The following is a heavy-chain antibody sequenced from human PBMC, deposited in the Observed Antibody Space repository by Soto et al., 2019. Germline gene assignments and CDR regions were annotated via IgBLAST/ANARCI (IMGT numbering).Heavy chain of an antibody. V-gene: IGHV3-48*01. CDR3: ARDMEFLEWFPDY. CDR2: ISSSSSTI. J-gene: IGHJ4*02. CDR1: GFTFSNYN. Sequence: GGSLRLSCAASGFTFSNYNMNWFRQAPGKGLEWVSYISSSSSTIYYADSVKGRFTISRDNAKNSLYLQMNSLRAEDTAVYYCARDMEFLEWFPDYWGQGTLVTVSS. D-gene: IGHD3-3*01.